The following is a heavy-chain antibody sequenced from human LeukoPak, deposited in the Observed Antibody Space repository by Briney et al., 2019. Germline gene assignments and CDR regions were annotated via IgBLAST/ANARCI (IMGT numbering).Heavy chain of an antibody. CDR3: AKYGRSGYSSGMDV. CDR2: ISVSGGST. J-gene: IGHJ6*02. CDR1: GFTFSSYA. Sequence: GGSLRLSCAASGFTFSSYAMTGVRQAPGKGLEWVSTISVSGGSTYYADSVKGRFTISRDNSKNTLYLQMNSLRAEDTAVYYCAKYGRSGYSSGMDVWGQGTTVTVSS. V-gene: IGHV3-23*01. D-gene: IGHD2-15*01.